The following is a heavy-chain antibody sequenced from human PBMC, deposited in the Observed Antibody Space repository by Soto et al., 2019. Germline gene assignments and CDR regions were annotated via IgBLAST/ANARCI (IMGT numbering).Heavy chain of an antibody. V-gene: IGHV5-51*01. CDR3: ARRNYDILTRYLSHFEY. D-gene: IGHD3-9*01. CDR1: GYSFSNYW. Sequence: PGESLKISCKGSGYSFSNYWIDWVRQMPGKGLEWMGIIYPGDSDTTYSPSFQDQVTISADKSISTAYLQWSSLKASDTAMYYCARRNYDILTRYLSHFEYWGQGTQVTV. J-gene: IGHJ4*02. CDR2: IYPGDSDT.